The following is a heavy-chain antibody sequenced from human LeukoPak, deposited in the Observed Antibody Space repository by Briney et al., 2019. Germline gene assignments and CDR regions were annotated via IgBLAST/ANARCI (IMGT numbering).Heavy chain of an antibody. CDR1: GGSISSSDYY. Sequence: SETLSLTCTVSGGSISSSDYYWGWIRQPPGKGLEWIGSIFYSGSTYYNPSLKSRVTISVDTSKDQFSLKLSSVTAADTAVYYCARERGSPGGFDYWGQGTLVTVSS. D-gene: IGHD3-16*01. V-gene: IGHV4-39*07. CDR3: ARERGSPGGFDY. J-gene: IGHJ4*02. CDR2: IFYSGST.